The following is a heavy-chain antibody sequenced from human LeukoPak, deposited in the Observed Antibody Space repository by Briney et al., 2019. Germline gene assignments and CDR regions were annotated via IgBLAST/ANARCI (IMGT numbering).Heavy chain of an antibody. CDR1: GFTFSSYS. CDR2: ISSSSSSTI. Sequence: PGGSLRLSCAASGFTFSSYSMSWVRQAPGKGLEWVSYISSSSSSTIYYAHSVKGRFTISRDNAKNSLYLQMNSLRAGDTAVYYCARELVGGAFDIWGQGTMVTVSS. CDR3: ARELVGGAFDI. D-gene: IGHD2-2*01. V-gene: IGHV3-48*04. J-gene: IGHJ3*02.